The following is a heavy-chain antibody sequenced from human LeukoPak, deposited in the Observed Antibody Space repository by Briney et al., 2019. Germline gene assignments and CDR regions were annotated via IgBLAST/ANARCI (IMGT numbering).Heavy chain of an antibody. CDR2: ISYDGSNK. Sequence: GRSLRLSCAASGFTISSYAMHWVRQAPGKGLEWVAVISYDGSNKYYADSVKGRFTISRDNSKNTLYLQMNNLRAEDTAVYYCARDRPPSSWYFGANWFDPWGQGPLVTVSS. CDR1: GFTISSYA. CDR3: ARDRPPSSWYFGANWFDP. J-gene: IGHJ5*02. D-gene: IGHD6-13*01. V-gene: IGHV3-30-3*01.